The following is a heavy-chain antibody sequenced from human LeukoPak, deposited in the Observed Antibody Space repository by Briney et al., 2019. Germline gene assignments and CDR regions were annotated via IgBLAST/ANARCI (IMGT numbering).Heavy chain of an antibody. CDR2: ISGSGVST. CDR1: GFTFSSYA. CDR3: ARGTVVDTAMVTNFDY. J-gene: IGHJ4*02. D-gene: IGHD5-18*01. Sequence: GGSLRLSCAASGFTFSSYAMSWVRQAPGKGLEWVSAISGSGVSTYYADSVKGRFTISRDNSKNTLYLQMNSLRAEDTAVYYCARGTVVDTAMVTNFDYWGQGTLVTVSS. V-gene: IGHV3-23*01.